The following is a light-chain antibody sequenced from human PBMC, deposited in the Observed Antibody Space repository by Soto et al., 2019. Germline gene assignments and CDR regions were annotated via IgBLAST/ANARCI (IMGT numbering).Light chain of an antibody. V-gene: IGLV2-23*01. Sequence: QSALTQPASVSGSPGQSITISCTGTSSDVGSYNLVSWYQQHPGKAPKLMTYEDSKRPSGVSNRFSASKSGNTASLTISGLQAEDEADYYCCSYAGSSTLVFGGGTKLTVL. CDR2: EDS. CDR3: CSYAGSSTLV. J-gene: IGLJ3*02. CDR1: SSDVGSYNL.